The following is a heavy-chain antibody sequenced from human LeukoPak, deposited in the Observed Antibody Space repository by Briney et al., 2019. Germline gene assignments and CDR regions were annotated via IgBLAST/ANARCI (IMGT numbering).Heavy chain of an antibody. J-gene: IGHJ4*02. V-gene: IGHV3-48*03. CDR2: ITSSGSTT. Sequence: PGGSLRLSCAASGFTFSSFEMNWVRQAPGKGLEWVSYITSSGSTTYYADSVKGRFTISRDNAKKSLYLQMNSLRAEDTAVYYCARDGTRGWELDLWGQGTLVTVSS. D-gene: IGHD1-26*01. CDR3: ARDGTRGWELDL. CDR1: GFTFSSFE.